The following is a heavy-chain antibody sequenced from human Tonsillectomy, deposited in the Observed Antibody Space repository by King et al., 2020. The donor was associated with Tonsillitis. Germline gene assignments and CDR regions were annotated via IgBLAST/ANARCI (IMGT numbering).Heavy chain of an antibody. V-gene: IGHV1-46*01. D-gene: IGHD6-13*01. CDR1: GYTFTTYQ. J-gene: IGHJ4*02. Sequence: VQLVESGAEVKSPGASVKVSCKASGYTFTTYQMHWVRQAPGQGLEWMGIIYPEGTYTNYAQKFQGRVTMTKDTSTSTVYMELTSLTSQDTALYFCARDSASWSFDYWGQGTLVTVSS. CDR3: ARDSASWSFDY. CDR2: IYPEGTYT.